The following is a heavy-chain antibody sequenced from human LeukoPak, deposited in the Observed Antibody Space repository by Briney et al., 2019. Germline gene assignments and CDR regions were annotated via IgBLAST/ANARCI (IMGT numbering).Heavy chain of an antibody. V-gene: IGHV4-59*01. Sequence: SETLSLTCTVSGGSISSYYWSWIRQPPGKGLEWIGYIYYSGSTNYNLSLKSRVTISVDTSKNQFSLKLSSVTAADTAVYYCARVFGVVDAFDIWGQGTMVTVSS. CDR3: ARVFGVVDAFDI. D-gene: IGHD3-3*01. J-gene: IGHJ3*02. CDR2: IYYSGST. CDR1: GGSISSYY.